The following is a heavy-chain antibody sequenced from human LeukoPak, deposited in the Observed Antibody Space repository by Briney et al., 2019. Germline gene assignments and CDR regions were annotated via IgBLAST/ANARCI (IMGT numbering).Heavy chain of an antibody. CDR3: ARHAYYYDRSGSYEAFDI. Sequence: PSETLSLTCTVSGGSISTYYWSWIRQPPGKGLEWIGSMYYSGSTNYKPSLKSRVTISVDASKNQFSLKLSSVTAADTAVYYCARHAYYYDRSGSYEAFDIWGQGTMVTVSS. J-gene: IGHJ3*02. CDR1: GGSISTYY. V-gene: IGHV4-59*08. CDR2: MYYSGST. D-gene: IGHD3-22*01.